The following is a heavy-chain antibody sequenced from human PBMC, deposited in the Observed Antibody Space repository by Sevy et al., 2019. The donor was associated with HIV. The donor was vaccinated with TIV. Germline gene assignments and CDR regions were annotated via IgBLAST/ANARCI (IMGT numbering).Heavy chain of an antibody. CDR1: GYTFTSYG. J-gene: IGHJ4*02. CDR3: ARDNSGIVRMGY. CDR2: ISAYNGNT. V-gene: IGHV1-18*01. D-gene: IGHD1-26*01. Sequence: ASVKVSCKASGYTFTSYGISWVRQAPGQGLEWMGWISAYNGNTNYAQKHQGRVTMTTDTSTSTAYMELRSLRSDDTAVYYCARDNSGIVRMGYWGQGTLVTVSS.